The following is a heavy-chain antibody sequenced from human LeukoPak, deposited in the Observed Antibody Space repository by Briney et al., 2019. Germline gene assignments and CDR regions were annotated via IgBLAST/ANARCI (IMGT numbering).Heavy chain of an antibody. V-gene: IGHV3-23*01. D-gene: IGHD4-17*01. CDR1: GFTFSSYE. Sequence: GGTLRLSCAASGFTFSSYEMNWVRQAPGKGLEWVSAISGSGGSTYYADSVKGRFTISRDNSKNTLYLQMNSLRAEDTAVYYCAKVPQDYGDIAEYFQHWGQGTLVTVSS. J-gene: IGHJ1*01. CDR2: ISGSGGST. CDR3: AKVPQDYGDIAEYFQH.